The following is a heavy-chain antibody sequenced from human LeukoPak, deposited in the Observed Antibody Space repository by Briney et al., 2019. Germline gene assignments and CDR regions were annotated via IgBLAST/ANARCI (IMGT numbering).Heavy chain of an antibody. J-gene: IGHJ3*02. CDR1: GFTFSDYY. Sequence: GGSLRLSCAASGFTFSDYYMSWIRQAPGKGLVWVSRINSDGSSTSYADSVKGRFTISRDNAKNTPYLQMNSLRAEDTAVYYCARVSYYYDSSGAFDIWGQGTMVTVSS. CDR3: ARVSYYYDSSGAFDI. D-gene: IGHD3-22*01. V-gene: IGHV3-74*01. CDR2: INSDGSST.